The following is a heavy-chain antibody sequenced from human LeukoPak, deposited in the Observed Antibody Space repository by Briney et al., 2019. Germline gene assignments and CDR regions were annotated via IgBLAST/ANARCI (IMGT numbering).Heavy chain of an antibody. Sequence: GGSLRLSCAASGFTFSSYAMHWVRQAPGKGLEWVAVISYDGSNKYYADSVKGRFTISRDNSKNTLYLQMNSLRAEDTAVYYCARGENGIAVAGPFDYWGQGTLVTVSS. CDR2: ISYDGSNK. CDR1: GFTFSSYA. D-gene: IGHD6-19*01. CDR3: ARGENGIAVAGPFDY. V-gene: IGHV3-30*04. J-gene: IGHJ4*02.